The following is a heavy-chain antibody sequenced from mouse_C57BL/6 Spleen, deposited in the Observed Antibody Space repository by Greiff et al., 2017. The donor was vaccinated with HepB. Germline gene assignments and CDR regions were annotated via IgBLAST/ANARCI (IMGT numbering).Heavy chain of an antibody. CDR3: ARNQYDYYGSSYGAMDY. CDR1: GFSLTSYG. D-gene: IGHD1-1*01. CDR2: IWSGGST. Sequence: VMLVESGPGLVQPSQSLSITCTVSGFSLTSYGVHWVRQSPGKGLEWLGVIWSGGSTDYNAAFISRPSISKDNSKSQVFFKMNSLQADDTAIYYCARNQYDYYGSSYGAMDYWGQGTSVTVSS. V-gene: IGHV2-2*01. J-gene: IGHJ4*01.